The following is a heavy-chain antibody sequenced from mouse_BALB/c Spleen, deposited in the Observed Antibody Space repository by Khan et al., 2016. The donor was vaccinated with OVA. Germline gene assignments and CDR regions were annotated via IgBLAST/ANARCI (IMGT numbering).Heavy chain of an antibody. Sequence: DVQLVESGGYLVKPGGSLKLSCAASGFTFSSYSMSWVRQTPDNMLELVASISSGGDYTYSPDSVKVRFTISRDNAKNTLYLQMSDLKSEDTAMYYCADHLTGSFAYGGQGTLVTVSA. CDR3: ADHLTGSFAY. D-gene: IGHD4-1*01. CDR2: ISSGGDYT. J-gene: IGHJ3*01. CDR1: GFTFSSYS. V-gene: IGHV5-6*01.